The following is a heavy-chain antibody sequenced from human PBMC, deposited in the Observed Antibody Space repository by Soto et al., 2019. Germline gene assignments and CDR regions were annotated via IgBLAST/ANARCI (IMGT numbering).Heavy chain of an antibody. J-gene: IGHJ3*01. CDR3: ASGDRGAFDL. V-gene: IGHV3-74*01. CDR1: GFTFSYYW. CDR2: IHSDGSST. D-gene: IGHD3-10*01. Sequence: EVQLVESGGGLVRPGGSLRLSCAASGFTFSYYWMHWVRQAPGKGLVWVSRIHSDGSSTTYADFVKGRCIISRDNARNKVDLQMDSVRVEDTAVYYCASGDRGAFDLWGQGTVVTVSS.